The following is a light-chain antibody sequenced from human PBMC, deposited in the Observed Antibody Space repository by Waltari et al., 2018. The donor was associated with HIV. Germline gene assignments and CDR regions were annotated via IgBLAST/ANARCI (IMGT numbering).Light chain of an antibody. CDR1: SPNIEPGFH. CDR3: QSYDRSLSGYVV. J-gene: IGLJ2*01. Sequence: QSLLTQPPSVSGAPGQRVPISCTGSSPNIEPGFHFNRYQQLPGTVPNILIYGNSNRPSGVPHRFSGSKSGTSASLAITGLQAEDEADYYCQSYDRSLSGYVVFGGGTKLTVL. CDR2: GNS. V-gene: IGLV1-40*01.